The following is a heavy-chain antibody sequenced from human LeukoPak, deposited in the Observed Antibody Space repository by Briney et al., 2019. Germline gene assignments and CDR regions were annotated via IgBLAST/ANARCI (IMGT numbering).Heavy chain of an antibody. CDR1: GFTFSDYY. Sequence: GGSLRLSCVASGFTFSDYYMSWIRQAPGKGLEWVSYIRSSGTTIHYADSVKGRFTISRDNAKNSLYLQMNSLRAEDTAVYYGARDRGAVTDVFDYWGQGTLVTVSS. D-gene: IGHD6-19*01. V-gene: IGHV3-11*04. CDR3: ARDRGAVTDVFDY. CDR2: IRSSGTTI. J-gene: IGHJ4*02.